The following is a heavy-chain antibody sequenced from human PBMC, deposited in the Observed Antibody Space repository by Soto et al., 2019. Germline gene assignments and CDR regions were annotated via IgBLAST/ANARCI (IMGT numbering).Heavy chain of an antibody. V-gene: IGHV4-59*12. CDR1: GGSISSYY. CDR3: ARGRYSGSLYYYYYYGIDV. D-gene: IGHD1-26*01. Sequence: SETLSLTCTVSGGSISSYYWSWIRQPPGKGLEWIGYIYYSGSTNYNPSLKSRVTISVDTSKNQFSLKLSSVTAADTAVYYCARGRYSGSLYYYYYYGIDVWGQGTTVTVSS. J-gene: IGHJ6*02. CDR2: IYYSGST.